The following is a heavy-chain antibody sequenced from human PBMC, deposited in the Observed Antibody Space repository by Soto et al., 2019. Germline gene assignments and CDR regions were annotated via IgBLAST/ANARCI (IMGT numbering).Heavy chain of an antibody. J-gene: IGHJ4*02. Sequence: QVQLVESGGGVVQPGRSLRLSCAASGFTFSSYGMHWVRQAPGKGLEWVAVIGYDGSNKYYADSVKGRFTISRDNSTNTLYLQMNSLRADDTAVYYCARDYHLGGDFDNPDYWGQGTLVTVSS. CDR2: IGYDGSNK. CDR3: ARDYHLGGDFDNPDY. D-gene: IGHD4-17*01. V-gene: IGHV3-33*01. CDR1: GFTFSSYG.